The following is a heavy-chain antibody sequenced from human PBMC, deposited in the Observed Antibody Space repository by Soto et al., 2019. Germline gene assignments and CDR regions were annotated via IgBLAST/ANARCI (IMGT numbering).Heavy chain of an antibody. J-gene: IGHJ5*02. V-gene: IGHV4-59*08. D-gene: IGHD2-2*03. Sequence: SETLSLTCTVSGGSISSYYWSWIRQPPGKGLEWIGYIYYSGSTNYNPSLKSRVTISVDTSKNQFSLKLSSVTAADTAVYYCARGLDIVVVPAAMEGANWFDPWGQGTLVTVSS. CDR2: IYYSGST. CDR1: GGSISSYY. CDR3: ARGLDIVVVPAAMEGANWFDP.